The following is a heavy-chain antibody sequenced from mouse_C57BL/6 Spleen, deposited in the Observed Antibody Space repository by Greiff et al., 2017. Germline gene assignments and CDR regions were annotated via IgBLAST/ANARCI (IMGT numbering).Heavy chain of an antibody. Sequence: EVKLMESGGDLVKPGGSLKLSCAASGFTFSSYGMSWVRQTPVKRLEWVATISSGGSYTYYPDSVKGRFTISRDNAKNTLYLQMSSLKSEDTAMYYSAGDYGSSHYYAMDYWGQGTSVTVSS. CDR1: GFTFSSYG. CDR2: ISSGGSYT. V-gene: IGHV5-6*01. J-gene: IGHJ4*01. D-gene: IGHD1-1*01. CDR3: AGDYGSSHYYAMDY.